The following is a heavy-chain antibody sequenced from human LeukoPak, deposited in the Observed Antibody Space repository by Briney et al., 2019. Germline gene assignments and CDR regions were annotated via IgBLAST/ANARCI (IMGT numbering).Heavy chain of an antibody. CDR1: GYSFSTYW. Sequence: GESLKISCKVSGYSFSTYWIGWVHQMPGKGLEWMGIIYPGDSDTRYSPSFQGQVTISADKSISTTYLQWSSLKASDTAMYYCARRPGNWFDPWGQGTLVTVSS. D-gene: IGHD3-10*01. CDR3: ARRPGNWFDP. CDR2: IYPGDSDT. V-gene: IGHV5-51*07. J-gene: IGHJ5*02.